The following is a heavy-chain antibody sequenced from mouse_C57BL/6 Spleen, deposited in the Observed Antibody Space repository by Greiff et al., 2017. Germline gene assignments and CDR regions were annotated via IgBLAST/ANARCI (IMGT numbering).Heavy chain of an antibody. J-gene: IGHJ1*03. CDR3: TRENYGSSALWYFDV. V-gene: IGHV5-9-1*02. Sequence: EVKLVESGEGLVKPGGSLKLSCAASGFTFSSYAMSWVRQTPEKRLEWVAYISSGGDYIYYADPVKGRFTISRDNARNTLYLQMSSLKSEDTAMYYCTRENYGSSALWYFDVWGTGTTVTVSS. D-gene: IGHD1-1*01. CDR1: GFTFSSYA. CDR2: ISSGGDYI.